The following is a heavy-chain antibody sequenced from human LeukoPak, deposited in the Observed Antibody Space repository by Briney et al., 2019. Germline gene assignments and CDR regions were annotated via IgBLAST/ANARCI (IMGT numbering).Heavy chain of an antibody. V-gene: IGHV3-21*01. CDR3: ARGLGYCSSTSWWDQSCAFDI. D-gene: IGHD2-2*01. J-gene: IGHJ3*02. Sequence: GGSLRLSCAASGFTFSSYSMNWVRQAPGKGLEWVSFISSSSSYIYYADSVKGRFTISRDNAKNSLYLQMNSLRAEDTAVYYCARGLGYCSSTSWWDQSCAFDIWGQGTMVTVSS. CDR1: GFTFSSYS. CDR2: ISSSSSYI.